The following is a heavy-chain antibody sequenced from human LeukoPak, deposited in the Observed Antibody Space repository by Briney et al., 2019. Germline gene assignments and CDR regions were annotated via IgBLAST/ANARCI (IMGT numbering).Heavy chain of an antibody. CDR3: ARVVARQQRGLPLGGYYFDY. CDR1: GYTFTGYY. CDR2: INPNSGGT. D-gene: IGHD6-13*01. V-gene: IGHV1-2*02. Sequence: ASVTVSCKASGYTFTGYYMHWVRQAPGQGLEWMGWINPNSGGTNYAQKFQGRVTMTRDTSISTAYMEVSRLRSDDTAVYYCARVVARQQRGLPLGGYYFDYWGQGTLVTVSS. J-gene: IGHJ4*02.